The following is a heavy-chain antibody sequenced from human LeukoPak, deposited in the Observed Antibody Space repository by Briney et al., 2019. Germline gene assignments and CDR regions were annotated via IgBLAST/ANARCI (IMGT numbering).Heavy chain of an antibody. J-gene: IGHJ4*02. CDR2: ISSSSSYI. Sequence: GGSLRLSCAASGFTFSSYAMSWVRQAPGRGLEWVSSISSSSSYIYYADSVKGRFTISRDNAKNSLYLQMNSLRAEDTAVYYCAAMRLAVTGYFDYWGQGTLVTVSS. D-gene: IGHD6-19*01. CDR1: GFTFSSYA. CDR3: AAMRLAVTGYFDY. V-gene: IGHV3-21*01.